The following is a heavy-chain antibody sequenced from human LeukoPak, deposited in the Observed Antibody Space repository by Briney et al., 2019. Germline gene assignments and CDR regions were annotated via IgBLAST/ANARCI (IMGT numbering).Heavy chain of an antibody. CDR2: VNGNGGST. J-gene: IGHJ4*02. D-gene: IGHD2-21*01. CDR3: ARELSQIVWGGLDY. CDR1: GFSFSTYA. Sequence: GGSLRLSCAASGFSFSTYAMSWVRQAPGKGLEWVSGVNGNGGSTSYADSVKGRFTISRDNSKNTVFLQMNSLRVEDTAVYYCARELSQIVWGGLDYGGQGTLVSVSS. V-gene: IGHV3-23*01.